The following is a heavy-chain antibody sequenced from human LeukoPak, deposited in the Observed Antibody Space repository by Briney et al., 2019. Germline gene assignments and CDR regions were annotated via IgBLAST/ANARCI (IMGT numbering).Heavy chain of an antibody. Sequence: PGGSLRLSCAASGFTFSTYWMTWVRQAPGKGLEWVANIKQDGSEKYYVDSMKGRFTVSRDNAKNSLYLQMNSLRAEDTAVYHCARKLGHYYQCMDVWGKGTTVTVSS. J-gene: IGHJ6*03. V-gene: IGHV3-7*01. CDR3: ARKLGHYYQCMDV. CDR1: GFTFSTYW. D-gene: IGHD3-3*02. CDR2: IKQDGSEK.